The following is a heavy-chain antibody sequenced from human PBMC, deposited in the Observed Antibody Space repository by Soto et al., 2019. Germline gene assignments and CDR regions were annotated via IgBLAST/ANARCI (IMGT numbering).Heavy chain of an antibody. CDR3: ARIHDYGDYGEHYFGD. Sequence: QVQLVQSGAEVKKPGASVKVSCKASGYTFTSYGISWVRQAPGQGLEWMGWISAYNGNTNYAQKLQGRVTMTTDTSPSTADMELRSLRSDDTAVYYCARIHDYGDYGEHYFGDWGQGTLFTVSS. D-gene: IGHD4-17*01. J-gene: IGHJ4*02. CDR2: ISAYNGNT. V-gene: IGHV1-18*01. CDR1: GYTFTSYG.